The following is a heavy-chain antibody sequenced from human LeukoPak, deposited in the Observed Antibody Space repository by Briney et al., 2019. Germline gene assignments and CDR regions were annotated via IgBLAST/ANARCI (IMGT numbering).Heavy chain of an antibody. D-gene: IGHD3-16*02. CDR3: ARARVITFGGVIVFDAFDI. Sequence: ASVKVSCKASGYTFTSYDINWVRQATGQGLEWMGWMNPNSGNTGYAQKFQGRVTMTRNTSISTAYMELSSLRSEDTAVYYCARARVITFGGVIVFDAFDIWGQGTMVTVSS. J-gene: IGHJ3*02. V-gene: IGHV1-8*01. CDR2: MNPNSGNT. CDR1: GYTFTSYD.